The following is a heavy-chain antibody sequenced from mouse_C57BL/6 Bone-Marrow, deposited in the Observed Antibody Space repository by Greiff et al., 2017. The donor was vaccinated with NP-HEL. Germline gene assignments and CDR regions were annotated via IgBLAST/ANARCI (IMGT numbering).Heavy chain of an antibody. J-gene: IGHJ1*03. CDR1: GYTFTSYG. CDR3: AKGTANWDLYWYFDV. Sequence: QVQLQQSGAELARPGASVKLSCKASGYTFTSYGISWVKQRTGQGLEWIGEIYPRSGNTYYNEKFKGKATLTADKSSSTAYMELRSLTSEDSAVYFCAKGTANWDLYWYFDVWGTGTTVTVSS. D-gene: IGHD4-1*01. CDR2: IYPRSGNT. V-gene: IGHV1-81*01.